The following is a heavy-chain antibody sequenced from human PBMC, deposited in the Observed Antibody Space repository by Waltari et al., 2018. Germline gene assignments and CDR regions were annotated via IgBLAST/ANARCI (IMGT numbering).Heavy chain of an antibody. Sequence: QVQLQESGPGLVKPSETLSLTCSVSGYSISCGNYWGWIRQTPGKGLEWIGSIYHSGITYYNPSLKNRVTISVDTSKNQFSLKWTSVTAADTAVYFCARDRDYGFDYWGQGTLVTVSS. CDR3: ARDRDYGFDY. CDR1: GYSISCGNY. D-gene: IGHD4-17*01. V-gene: IGHV4-38-2*02. CDR2: IYHSGIT. J-gene: IGHJ4*02.